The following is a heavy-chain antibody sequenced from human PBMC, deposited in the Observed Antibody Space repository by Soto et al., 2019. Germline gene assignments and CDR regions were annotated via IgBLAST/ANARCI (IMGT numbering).Heavy chain of an antibody. Sequence: ASETLSLTCTVSGGSMISYYWSWIRQPPGKGLEWIGYIYYSGSTNYNPSLKSRVTISVDTSKNQFSLKLSSVTAADTAVYYCARHTYYYDSSGYYLPGLDYWGQGTLVTVSS. D-gene: IGHD3-22*01. CDR3: ARHTYYYDSSGYYLPGLDY. V-gene: IGHV4-59*08. CDR2: IYYSGST. J-gene: IGHJ4*02. CDR1: GGSMISYY.